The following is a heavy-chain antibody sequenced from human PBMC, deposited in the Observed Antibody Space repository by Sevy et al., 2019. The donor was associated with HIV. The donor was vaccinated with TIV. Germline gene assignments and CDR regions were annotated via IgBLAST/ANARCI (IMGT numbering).Heavy chain of an antibody. CDR2: ISSDGSNK. Sequence: GGSLRLSCAASGFTFSSYGMHWVRQAPGKGLEWVAVISSDGSNKYYADSVKGRFTISGDNSKNTLYLQMNSLRAEDTAVYYCAKDRYYYDSSGYYYYFDYWGQGTLVTVSS. CDR1: GFTFSSYG. D-gene: IGHD3-22*01. V-gene: IGHV3-30*18. J-gene: IGHJ4*02. CDR3: AKDRYYYDSSGYYYYFDY.